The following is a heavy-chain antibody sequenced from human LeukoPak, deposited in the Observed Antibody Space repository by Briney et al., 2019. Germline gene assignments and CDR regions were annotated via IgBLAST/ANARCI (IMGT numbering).Heavy chain of an antibody. CDR2: MNPNSGNT. D-gene: IGHD7-27*01. CDR1: GYTFTGYY. V-gene: IGHV1-8*02. CDR3: ARGTGDKRSLNDY. Sequence: ASVKVSCKASGYTFTGYYMHWVRQAPGQGLEWMGWMNPNSGNTGYAQKFQGRVTMTRNTSISTAYMELSSLRSEDTAVYYCARGTGDKRSLNDYWGQGTLVTVSS. J-gene: IGHJ4*02.